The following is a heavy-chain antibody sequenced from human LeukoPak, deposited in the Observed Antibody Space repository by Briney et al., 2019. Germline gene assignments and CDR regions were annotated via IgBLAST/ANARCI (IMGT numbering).Heavy chain of an antibody. Sequence: ASVKVSCKASGYIFTGYGLSWVRQAPGQGLEWMGWISGYNGYTNHAQKVQDRVTMTTDTSTSTAYMELRSLRSDDTAVYYCARDFGAAGHFDYWGQGTLVTVSS. J-gene: IGHJ4*02. CDR2: ISGYNGYT. CDR1: GYIFTGYG. V-gene: IGHV1-18*01. CDR3: ARDFGAAGHFDY. D-gene: IGHD6-13*01.